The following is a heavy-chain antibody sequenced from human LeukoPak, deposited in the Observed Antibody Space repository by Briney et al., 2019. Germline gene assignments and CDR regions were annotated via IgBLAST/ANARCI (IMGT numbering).Heavy chain of an antibody. J-gene: IGHJ5*02. V-gene: IGHV1-18*01. D-gene: IGHD3-10*01. CDR1: GYTFTSYG. CDR3: ARVLTMVRGAFIWFRL. Sequence: GASVKCSCPASGYTFTSYGISWVRQAPGQGLEWMGWISAYNGNTNYAQKLQGRVTMTTDISTSTAYMELRSLRSDDTAVYYCARVLTMVRGAFIWFRLWDQGTLVTVSS. CDR2: ISAYNGNT.